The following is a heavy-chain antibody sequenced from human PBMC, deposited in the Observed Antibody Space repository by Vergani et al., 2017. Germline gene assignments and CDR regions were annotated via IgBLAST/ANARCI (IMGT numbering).Heavy chain of an antibody. D-gene: IGHD3-22*01. V-gene: IGHV7-4-1*02. CDR1: GYTFTRYA. CDR2: INTISGNP. CDR3: ATKNGSNDETMGY. J-gene: IGHJ4*02. Sequence: QVQLVQSGSELKKPGASVKVSCKASGYTFTRYAMNWVRQAPGQGLEWMGWINTISGNPTYAQGFTGRFVFSLDTSVSTAYLQISSLQAADTAVYYCATKNGSNDETMGYWGQGTLVTVSS.